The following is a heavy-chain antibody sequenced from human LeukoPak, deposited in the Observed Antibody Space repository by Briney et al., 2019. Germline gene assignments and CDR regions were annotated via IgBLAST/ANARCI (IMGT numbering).Heavy chain of an antibody. Sequence: SQTLSLTCTVSGGSISRGGYYWSWIRQHPGKGLEWNGYLYYSGSTYYNPSLKSRVTISVDTSKNQFSLKLSSVTAADTAVYYCARGGIVVVPAAMFSYYYYGMDVWGQGTTVTVSS. CDR3: ARGGIVVVPAAMFSYYYYGMDV. J-gene: IGHJ6*02. CDR2: LYYSGST. D-gene: IGHD2-2*01. V-gene: IGHV4-31*03. CDR1: GGSISRGGYY.